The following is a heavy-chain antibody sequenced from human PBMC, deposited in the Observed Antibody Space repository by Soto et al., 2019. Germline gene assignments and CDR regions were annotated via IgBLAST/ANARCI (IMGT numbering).Heavy chain of an antibody. J-gene: IGHJ5*02. D-gene: IGHD3-16*01. Sequence: ASVKVSCKASGYTFTENQIHWLRRAPGQRLEWMGRIDPKSGDTTFAQTYQGRVTMTRDTSSNTVYMELTRLTSDETAINYCASRKVRDYIRWRFDPCGQGTLVTVSS. V-gene: IGHV1-2*02. CDR1: GYTFTENQ. CDR2: IDPKSGDT. CDR3: ASRKVRDYIRWRFDP.